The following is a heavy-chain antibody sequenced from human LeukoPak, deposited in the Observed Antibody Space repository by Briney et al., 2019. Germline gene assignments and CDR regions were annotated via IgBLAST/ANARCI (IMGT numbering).Heavy chain of an antibody. Sequence: SVKVSCKASGGTFSSYAISWVRQAPGQGLEWMGGIIPIFGTANYAQKFQSRVTITADESTSTAYMELSSLRSEDTAVYYCARVPIFGLVWFDPWGQGTLVTVSS. CDR3: ARVPIFGLVWFDP. CDR1: GGTFSSYA. CDR2: IIPIFGTA. D-gene: IGHD3-3*01. V-gene: IGHV1-69*13. J-gene: IGHJ5*02.